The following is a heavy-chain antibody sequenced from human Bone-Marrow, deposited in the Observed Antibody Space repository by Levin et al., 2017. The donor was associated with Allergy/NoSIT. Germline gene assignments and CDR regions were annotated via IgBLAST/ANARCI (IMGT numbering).Heavy chain of an antibody. D-gene: IGHD2-15*01. CDR3: ARDPLEVVVLPDF. Sequence: GESLKISCSASGFTFNSYSFYWVRQAPGKGLEWVAYIGRISSNMHYAYSVQGRFTISRDNARNSMYLHMNSLRADDTAVYYCARDPLEVVVLPDFWGQGTLVTVSS. V-gene: IGHV3-48*01. CDR2: IGRISSNM. CDR1: GFTFNSYS. J-gene: IGHJ4*02.